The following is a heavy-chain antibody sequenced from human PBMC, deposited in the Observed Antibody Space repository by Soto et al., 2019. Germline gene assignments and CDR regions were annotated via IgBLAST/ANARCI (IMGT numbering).Heavy chain of an antibody. J-gene: IGHJ4*02. CDR1: GFTFTSAA. Sequence: GGSLRLSCAASGFTFTSAAVSWLRQAPGKGLEWVSTLSGSGATTYYADSVRGRFTISRDNSKNTLYLQMNSLRAEDTALYYCAKTRESGIYFYFDSWGQGALVTVSS. CDR2: LSGSGATT. D-gene: IGHD1-26*01. V-gene: IGHV3-23*01. CDR3: AKTRESGIYFYFDS.